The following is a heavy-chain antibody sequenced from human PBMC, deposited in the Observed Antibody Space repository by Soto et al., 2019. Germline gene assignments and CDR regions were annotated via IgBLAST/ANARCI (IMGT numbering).Heavy chain of an antibody. J-gene: IGHJ4*02. D-gene: IGHD2-2*01. V-gene: IGHV4-31*03. CDR2: IYYSGST. CDR1: GGSISSGGYY. CDR3: ARAEGSSTSCYYFDY. Sequence: SETLSLTCTVSGGSISSGGYYWSWIRQHPGKGLEWIGYIYYSGSTYYNPSLKSRVTISVDTSKNQFSLKLSSVTAADTAVYYCARAEGSSTSCYYFDYWGQGTLVTVSS.